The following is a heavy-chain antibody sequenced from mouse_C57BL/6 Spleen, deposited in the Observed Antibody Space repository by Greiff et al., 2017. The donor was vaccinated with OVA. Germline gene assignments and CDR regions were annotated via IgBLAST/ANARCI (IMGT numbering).Heavy chain of an antibody. Sequence: EVNVVESGGDLVKPGGSLKLSCAASGFTFSSYGMSWVRQTPDKRLEWVATISSGGSYTYYPDSVKGRFTISRDNAKNTLYLQMSSLKSEDTAMYYCASLLPLSYWGQGTLVTVSA. D-gene: IGHD2-10*01. J-gene: IGHJ3*01. CDR1: GFTFSSYG. CDR3: ASLLPLSY. CDR2: ISSGGSYT. V-gene: IGHV5-6*01.